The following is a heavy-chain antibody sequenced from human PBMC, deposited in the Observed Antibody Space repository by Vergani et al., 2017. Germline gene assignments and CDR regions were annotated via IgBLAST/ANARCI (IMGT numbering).Heavy chain of an antibody. Sequence: QVQLQESGPGLVKPSQTLSLTCTVSGGSISSGDYYWSWIRQPPGKGLEWIGYIYYSGSTYYNPSLKSRVTISVETSKNQFSLKLSYVTAADTAVYYCXRDGFGSGGEYYYYGMDVWGQGTTVTVSS. CDR3: XRDGFGSGGEYYYYGMDV. V-gene: IGHV4-30-4*01. CDR2: IYYSGST. D-gene: IGHD3-10*01. J-gene: IGHJ6*02. CDR1: GGSISSGDYY.